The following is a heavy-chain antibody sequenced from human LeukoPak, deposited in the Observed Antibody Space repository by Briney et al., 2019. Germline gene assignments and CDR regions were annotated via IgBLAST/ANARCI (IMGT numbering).Heavy chain of an antibody. CDR1: GGSISSGGYY. D-gene: IGHD2-15*01. Sequence: SETLSLTCTVSGGSISSGGYYWSWIRQHPGKGLEWIGYIYYSGSTYYNPSLKSRVTISVDTSKNQFSLKLSSVTAADTAVYYCARYCSGDTYYFDYWGQGTLVTVSS. CDR3: ARYCSGDTYYFDY. CDR2: IYYSGST. V-gene: IGHV4-31*03. J-gene: IGHJ4*02.